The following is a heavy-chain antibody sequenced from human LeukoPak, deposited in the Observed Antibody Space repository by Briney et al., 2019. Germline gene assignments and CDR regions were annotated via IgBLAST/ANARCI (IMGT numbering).Heavy chain of an antibody. Sequence: ASVKVSCKASGYTFTGYYMHWVRQAPGQGLEWMGWINPNSGGTNYAQKFQGRVTMTRDTSISTAYMELSRLRSDDTAVYYCARDAKDRLWFGELRGNYYMDVWGKGTTVTVSS. CDR3: ARDAKDRLWFGELRGNYYMDV. V-gene: IGHV1-2*02. D-gene: IGHD3-10*01. CDR1: GYTFTGYY. CDR2: INPNSGGT. J-gene: IGHJ6*03.